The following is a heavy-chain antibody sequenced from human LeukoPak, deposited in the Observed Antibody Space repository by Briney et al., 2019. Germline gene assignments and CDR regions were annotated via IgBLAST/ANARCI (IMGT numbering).Heavy chain of an antibody. Sequence: GGSLRLSCVGSGFTFRTYGMHWVRQAPGKGLEWVSIISYDGTTKDYTDSVEGRFTISRDNSKNTLYLQMTSLRTEDTAVYYCAKGVETSTTGELPYYFDYWGQGTLVTVSS. CDR1: GFTFRTYG. V-gene: IGHV3-30*18. CDR2: ISYDGTTK. CDR3: AKGVETSTTGELPYYFDY. J-gene: IGHJ4*02. D-gene: IGHD3-10*01.